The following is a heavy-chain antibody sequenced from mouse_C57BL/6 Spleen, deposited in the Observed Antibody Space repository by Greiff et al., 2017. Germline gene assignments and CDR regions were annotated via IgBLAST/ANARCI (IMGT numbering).Heavy chain of an antibody. V-gene: IGHV1-18*01. Sequence: VQLQQSGPELVKPGASVKIPCKASGYTFTDYNMDWVKQSHGKSLEWIGDINPNNGVTIYNQKFKGKATLTVDKSSSTAYMELRSMTSEDTAVDDCARRGTVVATDYFGCWGKGTTLTVSS. CDR2: INPNNGVT. CDR1: GYTFTDYN. D-gene: IGHD1-1*01. CDR3: ARRGTVVATDYFGC. J-gene: IGHJ2*01.